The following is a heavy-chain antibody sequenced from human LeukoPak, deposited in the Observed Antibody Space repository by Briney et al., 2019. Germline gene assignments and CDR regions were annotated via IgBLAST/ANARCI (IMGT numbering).Heavy chain of an antibody. CDR1: GGSISSGSYY. V-gene: IGHV4-61*02. J-gene: IGHJ5*02. Sequence: PSQTLSPTCTVSGGSISSGSYYWSWIWQPAGKGLEWIGRINTSGSTNYNPSLKSRVTISVDTSKNQFSLKLTSVTAADTAVYYCVSAKFLVRGVSWFDPWGQGTLVTVSS. CDR2: INTSGST. CDR3: VSAKFLVRGVSWFDP. D-gene: IGHD3-10*01.